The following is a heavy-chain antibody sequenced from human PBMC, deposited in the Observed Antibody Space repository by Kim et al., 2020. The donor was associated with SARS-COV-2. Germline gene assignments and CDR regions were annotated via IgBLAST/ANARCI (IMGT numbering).Heavy chain of an antibody. CDR2: IYYSGST. Sequence: SETLSLTCTVSGGSISSYYWSWIRQPPGKGLEWIGYIYYSGSTNYNPSLKSRVTISVDTSKNQFSLKLSSVTAADTAVYYCARQSRSSSWYGFGYFDYWGQGTLVTVSS. CDR1: GGSISSYY. J-gene: IGHJ4*02. D-gene: IGHD6-13*01. V-gene: IGHV4-59*08. CDR3: ARQSRSSSWYGFGYFDY.